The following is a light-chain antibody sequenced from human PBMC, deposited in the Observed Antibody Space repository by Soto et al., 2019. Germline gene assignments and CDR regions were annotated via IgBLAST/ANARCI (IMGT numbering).Light chain of an antibody. CDR3: SSYTSSSTPVV. Sequence: QSALTQPASVSGSPGQSITISCTGTSSDVGGYNYVSWYQQHPGKAPKLMIYDVSNRPSGVSNRFSGSKSGNTASLTISGLQAEDEADYYCSSYTSSSTPVVFGTGTKVTV. CDR2: DVS. V-gene: IGLV2-14*01. CDR1: SSDVGGYNY. J-gene: IGLJ1*01.